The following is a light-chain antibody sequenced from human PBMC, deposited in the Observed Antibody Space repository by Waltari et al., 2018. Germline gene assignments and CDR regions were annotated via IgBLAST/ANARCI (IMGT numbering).Light chain of an antibody. J-gene: IGLJ2*01. V-gene: IGLV1-40*01. CDR3: QCYDSRLSGVV. CDR1: RSNLGEGYD. Sequence: QSVLPQPPSVSGAPGQGVTISCTGSRSNLGEGYDVHWYQQVPGTAPKVLIYANSNRPSGVPDRFAGSKSGTSASLAITGLQAEDEADYYCQCYDSRLSGVVFGGGTKLTVL. CDR2: ANS.